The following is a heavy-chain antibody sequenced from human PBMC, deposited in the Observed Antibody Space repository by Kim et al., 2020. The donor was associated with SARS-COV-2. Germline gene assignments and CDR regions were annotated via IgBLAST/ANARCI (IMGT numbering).Heavy chain of an antibody. J-gene: IGHJ4*02. V-gene: IGHV4-39*01. CDR1: GGFISSSSYY. Sequence: SETLSLTCTVSGGFISSSSYYWGWIRQPTGKGLEGIGSIYYSGSTYYNPSLKSRVTISVDTSKNQFSLKLSSVTAADTAVYYCARQARGNIVVVVAAPPTFVYWGQGTLVTVSS. D-gene: IGHD2-15*01. CDR3: ARQARGNIVVVVAAPPTFVY. CDR2: IYYSGST.